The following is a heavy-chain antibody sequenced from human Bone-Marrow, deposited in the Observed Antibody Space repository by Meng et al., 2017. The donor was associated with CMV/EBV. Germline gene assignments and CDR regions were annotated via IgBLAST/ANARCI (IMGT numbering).Heavy chain of an antibody. CDR1: GGSISSYY. D-gene: IGHD2-2*01. CDR3: ARGDCSSTSCYPYYGMDV. J-gene: IGHJ6*02. V-gene: IGHV4-39*07. Sequence: SETLSLTCNVSGGSISSYYWSWIRQPPGKGLEWIGSIYYSGSTYYNPSLKSRVTISVDTSKNQFSLKLSSVTAADTAVYYCARGDCSSTSCYPYYGMDVWGQGTTVTVSS. CDR2: IYYSGST.